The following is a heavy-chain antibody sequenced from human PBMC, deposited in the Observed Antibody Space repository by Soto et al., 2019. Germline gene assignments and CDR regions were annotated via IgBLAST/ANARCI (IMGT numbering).Heavy chain of an antibody. Sequence: SETLSLTCTVSGDSINSYYWSWIRQPPGKGLEWIGYIYYSGSTNYNPSLKSRVTISVDTSKTQFSLNLSSVTAADTAVYYCARGYCSSTSCYIWDNWFDPWGQGTLVTVSS. D-gene: IGHD2-2*02. CDR2: IYYSGST. V-gene: IGHV4-59*01. CDR1: GDSINSYY. J-gene: IGHJ5*02. CDR3: ARGYCSSTSCYIWDNWFDP.